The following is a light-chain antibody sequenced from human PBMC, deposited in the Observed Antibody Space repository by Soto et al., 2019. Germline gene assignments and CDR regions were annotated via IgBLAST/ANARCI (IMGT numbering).Light chain of an antibody. V-gene: IGKV1-39*01. CDR3: QQSYSTLGT. CDR1: QSISTY. Sequence: DIQMTQSPSSLSASVGDRVTITCRASQSISTYLNWYQQIPGRAPSLLIYATSNLQTGVPSRFTGSGSGTHFTLTISSLQPQDFATYYCQQSYSTLGTFGQGTKVEIK. J-gene: IGKJ1*01. CDR2: ATS.